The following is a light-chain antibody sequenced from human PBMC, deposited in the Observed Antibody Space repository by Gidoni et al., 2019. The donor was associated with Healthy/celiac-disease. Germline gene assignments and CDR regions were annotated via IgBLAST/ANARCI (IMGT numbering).Light chain of an antibody. Sequence: QSVLTQPPSVSAAPGQKVTLSFSGSSSNIGNNYVSWYQQLPGTAPKLLIYDNNKRPSGIPDRFSGSKSGTSATLGITGLQTGDEADYYCGTWDSSLSALVVFGGGTKLTVL. CDR3: GTWDSSLSALVV. V-gene: IGLV1-51*01. J-gene: IGLJ2*01. CDR1: SSNIGNNY. CDR2: DNN.